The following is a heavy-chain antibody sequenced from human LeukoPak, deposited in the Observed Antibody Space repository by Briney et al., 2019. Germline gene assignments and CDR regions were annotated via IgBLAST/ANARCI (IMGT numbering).Heavy chain of an antibody. V-gene: IGHV3-33*01. D-gene: IGHD5-12*01. J-gene: IGHJ4*02. CDR1: GFTFSSYG. Sequence: GGSLRLSCAASGFTFSSYGMHWVRQAPGKGLEWVAVIWYDGSNKYYADSVKGRFTISRDNSKNTLYLQMNSLRAEDTAVYYCARGLGIVAFDYWGQGTLVTVSS. CDR3: ARGLGIVAFDY. CDR2: IWYDGSNK.